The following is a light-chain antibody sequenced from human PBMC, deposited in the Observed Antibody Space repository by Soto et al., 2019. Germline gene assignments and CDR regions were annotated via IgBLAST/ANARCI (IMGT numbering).Light chain of an antibody. CDR3: EKYNSAPFS. CDR1: PGISNS. Sequence: DIQMTQSPSSLSASVGDRVTITCRASPGISNSLAWYQQKPGKGPKLLIYAASTLQSGVPSRFGVCGSWTDFTLTISSLQPEDVAPSYCEKYNSAPFSFGPGTKVDIK. J-gene: IGKJ3*01. V-gene: IGKV1-27*01. CDR2: AAS.